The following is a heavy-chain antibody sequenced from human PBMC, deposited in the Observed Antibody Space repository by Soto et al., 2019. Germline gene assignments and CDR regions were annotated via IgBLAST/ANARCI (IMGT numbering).Heavy chain of an antibody. Sequence: QVQLVESGGGVVQPGRSLRLSCAASGFTFSSYGMHWVRQAPGKGLEWVAVIWYDGSNENYADSVKGRFTISRDNSKNTLYLQMNSLRAEDTALYYCARDRRGSGWYDYVDYWGQGTLVTVSS. CDR3: ARDRRGSGWYDYVDY. J-gene: IGHJ4*02. V-gene: IGHV3-33*01. CDR1: GFTFSSYG. CDR2: IWYDGSNE. D-gene: IGHD6-19*01.